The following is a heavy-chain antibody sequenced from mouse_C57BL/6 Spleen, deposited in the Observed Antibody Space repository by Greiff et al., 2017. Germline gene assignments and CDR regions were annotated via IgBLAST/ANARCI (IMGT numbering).Heavy chain of an antibody. CDR3: ARDYAYYYAMDY. V-gene: IGHV5-17*01. Sequence: EVHLVESGGGLVKPGGSLKLSCAASGFTFSDYGMHWVRQAPEKGLEWVAYISSGSSTIYYADTLKGRFTISRDNAKNTLFLQMTSLRSEDTAMYYCARDYAYYYAMDYWGQGTSVTVSS. J-gene: IGHJ4*01. D-gene: IGHD1-1*01. CDR1: GFTFSDYG. CDR2: ISSGSSTI.